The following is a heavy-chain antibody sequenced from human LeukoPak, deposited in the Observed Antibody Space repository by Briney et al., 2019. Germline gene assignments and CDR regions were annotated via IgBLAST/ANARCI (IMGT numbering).Heavy chain of an antibody. CDR1: GFTFGDYA. D-gene: IGHD2-15*01. J-gene: IGHJ5*02. CDR2: IRSKAYGGTT. Sequence: GGSLRLSCTASGFTFGDYAMSWVRQAPGKGLEWVGFIRSKAYGGTTEYAASVKGRFTISRDDSKSIAYLQMNSLKTEDTAVYYCASLLGYCSGGSCRWFDPWGQGTLVTVSS. V-gene: IGHV3-49*04. CDR3: ASLLGYCSGGSCRWFDP.